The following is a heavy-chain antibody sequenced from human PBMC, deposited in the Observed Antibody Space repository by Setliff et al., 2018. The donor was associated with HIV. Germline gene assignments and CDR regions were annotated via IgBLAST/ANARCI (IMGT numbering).Heavy chain of an antibody. CDR2: FEPEYAET. Sequence: ASVKVSCKISGYSLTELSRHWVRQAPGRGLEWMGGFEPEYAETLYAQKFKGRVNMTVDTTTDTAYMELSGLRPDDTAVYYCATGFGAVTDYAMDVWGQGTTVTVSS. CDR1: GYSLTELS. D-gene: IGHD3-10*01. J-gene: IGHJ6*02. V-gene: IGHV1-24*01. CDR3: ATGFGAVTDYAMDV.